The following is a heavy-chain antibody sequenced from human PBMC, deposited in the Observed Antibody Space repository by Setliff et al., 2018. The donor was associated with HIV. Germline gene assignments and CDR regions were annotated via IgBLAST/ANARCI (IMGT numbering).Heavy chain of an antibody. CDR1: GGTLSSHA. CDR3: ARDNYYDTSGAIGY. J-gene: IGHJ4*02. V-gene: IGHV1-69*13. Sequence: SVKVSCKASGGTLSSHAVHWVRQAPGQGLEWVGGIIPMFGTTNYALKFRGRVTITADESTSTAYMELSSLRSEDTAMYFRARDNYYDTSGAIGYWGQGTMVTVSS. CDR2: IIPMFGTT. D-gene: IGHD3-22*01.